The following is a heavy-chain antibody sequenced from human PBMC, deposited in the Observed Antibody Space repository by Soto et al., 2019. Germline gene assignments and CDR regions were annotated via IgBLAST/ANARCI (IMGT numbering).Heavy chain of an antibody. J-gene: IGHJ6*03. D-gene: IGHD6-6*01. CDR1: GFTFSDYY. Sequence: GGSLRLSCAASGFTFSDYYMSWIRQAPGKGLEWVSYISSSGSTIYYADSVKGRFTISRDNAKNSLYLQMNSLRAEDTAVYYCASPWSSSSLSYYYYMDVWGKGTTVTVSS. CDR2: ISSSGSTI. V-gene: IGHV3-11*01. CDR3: ASPWSSSSLSYYYYMDV.